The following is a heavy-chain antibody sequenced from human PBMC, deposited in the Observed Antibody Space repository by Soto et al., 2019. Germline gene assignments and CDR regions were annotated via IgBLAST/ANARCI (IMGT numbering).Heavy chain of an antibody. Sequence: SETLSLTCTVSGGSIRSYYWSWIRQPPGKGLEYIGYMYYSGNTNYNPSLKSRVTMSVDTSKNQFSLKLSSVTAADTAVYYCARDYYDSSGFFFDYWGQGTLVTSPQ. J-gene: IGHJ4*02. D-gene: IGHD3-22*01. CDR1: GGSIRSYY. CDR2: MYYSGNT. V-gene: IGHV4-59*01. CDR3: ARDYYDSSGFFFDY.